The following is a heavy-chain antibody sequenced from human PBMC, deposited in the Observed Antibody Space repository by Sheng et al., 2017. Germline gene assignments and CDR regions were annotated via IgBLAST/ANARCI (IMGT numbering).Heavy chain of an antibody. CDR1: GYSISSGYY. Sequence: QVQLQESGPGLVKPSETLSLTCAVSGYSISSGYYWGWIRQPPGKGLEWIGSIYHSGSTYYNPSLKSRVTISVDTSKNQFSLKLSSVTAADTAVYYCARSLPAPYYDFWSGYYYFDYWGQGTLVTVSS. D-gene: IGHD3-3*01. CDR2: IYHSGST. V-gene: IGHV4-38-2*01. J-gene: IGHJ4*02. CDR3: ARSLPAPYYDFWSGYYYFDY.